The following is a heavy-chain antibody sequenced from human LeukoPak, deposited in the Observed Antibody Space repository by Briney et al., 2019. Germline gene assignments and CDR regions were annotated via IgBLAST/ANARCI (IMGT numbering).Heavy chain of an antibody. Sequence: SGGSLRLSCGVSGFTVSSNYMSWVRQAPGKGLEWVSVIYGGGSTYYADSVKGRFTISRDNSKNTLYLQMNSLRAEDTAVYYCARDGSSGWYWVDYWGQGTLVTVSS. CDR3: ARDGSSGWYWVDY. J-gene: IGHJ4*02. D-gene: IGHD6-19*01. V-gene: IGHV3-53*01. CDR1: GFTVSSNY. CDR2: IYGGGST.